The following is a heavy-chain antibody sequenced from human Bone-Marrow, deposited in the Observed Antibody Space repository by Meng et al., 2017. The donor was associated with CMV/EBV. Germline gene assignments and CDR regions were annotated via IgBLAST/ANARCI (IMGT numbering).Heavy chain of an antibody. J-gene: IGHJ5*02. V-gene: IGHV4-31*03. CDR2: IYYTGST. D-gene: IGHD1-1*01. CDR3: ARVNWNEGTLPFDP. Sequence: SETLSLTCTVSGASINSGGYYWSWIRQHPGKGLEWVGYIYYTGSTYYNPPLKSRLTISLDTSENQFSLKLSSVTAADTAVYYCARVNWNEGTLPFDPWGQGTLVTVSS. CDR1: GASINSGGYY.